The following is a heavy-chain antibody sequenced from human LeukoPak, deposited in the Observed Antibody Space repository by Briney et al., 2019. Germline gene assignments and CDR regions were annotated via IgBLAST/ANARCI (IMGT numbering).Heavy chain of an antibody. CDR1: GFTFSSYS. Sequence: NPGGSLRLSCAASGFTFSSYSMTWVRQAPGKGLEWVSSISSSSSYIYYADSVKGRFTISRDNAKNSLYLQMNSLRAEDTAVYYCARDMEVGAHAAVFDYWGQGTLVTVSS. V-gene: IGHV3-21*01. J-gene: IGHJ4*02. CDR3: ARDMEVGAHAAVFDY. D-gene: IGHD1-26*01. CDR2: ISSSSSYI.